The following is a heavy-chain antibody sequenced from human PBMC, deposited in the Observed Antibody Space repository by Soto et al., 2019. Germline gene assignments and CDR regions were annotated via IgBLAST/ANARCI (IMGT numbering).Heavy chain of an antibody. Sequence: GGSLRLSCAASGFTVSSNYMSWVRQAPGKGLEWVSVIYSGGSTYYADSVKGRFTISRDNSKNTLYLQMNSLRAEDTAVYYCARDISAVGATLYFDYWGHGTLVTAPQ. J-gene: IGHJ4*01. CDR1: GFTVSSNY. CDR3: ARDISAVGATLYFDY. V-gene: IGHV3-66*01. D-gene: IGHD1-26*01. CDR2: IYSGGST.